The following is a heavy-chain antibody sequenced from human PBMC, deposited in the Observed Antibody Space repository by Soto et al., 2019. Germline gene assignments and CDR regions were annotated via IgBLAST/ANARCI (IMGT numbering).Heavy chain of an antibody. CDR1: GDSVTSDSHY. CDR2: IYYSGNT. J-gene: IGHJ4*02. D-gene: IGHD1-26*01. V-gene: IGHV4-39*07. CDR3: VRALGLVRAHKALDY. Sequence: SETLSLTCTVSGDSVTSDSHYWGWIRQPPGKGLEWIANIYYSGNTNYNPSLKSRVTISVDTSKNQFSLTLSSVTAADTAMYYCVRALGLVRAHKALDYWGPGILVTVS.